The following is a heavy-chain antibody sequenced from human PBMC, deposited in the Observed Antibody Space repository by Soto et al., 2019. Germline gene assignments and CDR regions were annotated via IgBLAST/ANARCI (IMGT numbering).Heavy chain of an antibody. CDR1: GYSFTSYW. CDR3: ARRELRYVTNYYDSSGYYLDYFDY. CDR2: IYPGDSDT. Sequence: GESLKISCKCSGYSFTSYWIGWVRQMPGKGLEWMGIIYPGDSDTRYSPSFQGQVTISADKSISTAYLQWSSLKASDTAMYYCARRELRYVTNYYDSSGYYLDYFDYWGQGTLVTVSS. V-gene: IGHV5-51*01. D-gene: IGHD3-22*01. J-gene: IGHJ4*02.